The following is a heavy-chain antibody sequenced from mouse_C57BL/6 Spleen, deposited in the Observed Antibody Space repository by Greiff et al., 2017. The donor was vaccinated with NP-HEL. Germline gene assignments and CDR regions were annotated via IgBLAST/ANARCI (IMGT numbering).Heavy chain of an antibody. V-gene: IGHV1-39*01. Sequence: EVQLQQSGPELVKPGASVKISCKASGYSFTDYNMNWVKQSNGKSLEWIGVINPNYGTTSYNQKFKGKATLTVDQSSSTAYMQLNSLTSEDSAVYYGARKEGMGYSNYVFDYWGKGTTLTVSS. CDR2: INPNYGTT. CDR1: GYSFTDYN. J-gene: IGHJ2*01. CDR3: ARKEGMGYSNYVFDY. D-gene: IGHD2-5*01.